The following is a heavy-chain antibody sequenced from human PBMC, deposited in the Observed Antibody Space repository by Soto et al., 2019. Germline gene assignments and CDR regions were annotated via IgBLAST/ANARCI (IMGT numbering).Heavy chain of an antibody. J-gene: IGHJ4*02. CDR2: VYFSGST. Sequence: QQRLQESGPGLAKPSETLSLTCRVSGGSINGFYWNWIRQPPGKGLEWLGNVYFSGSTHYNPSLEARLTISVDTSKKQISLKLRSVTAADTAVYYCARQEAVPGTPFDSWGQGTLVSVSS. CDR3: ARQEAVPGTPFDS. CDR1: GGSINGFY. V-gene: IGHV4-59*01. D-gene: IGHD6-19*01.